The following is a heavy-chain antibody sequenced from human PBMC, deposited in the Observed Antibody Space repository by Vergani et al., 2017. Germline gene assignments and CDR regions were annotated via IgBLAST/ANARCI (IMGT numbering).Heavy chain of an antibody. CDR1: GFTFSSYA. Sequence: EVQLLESGGGLVQPGGSLRLSCAASGFTFSSYAMSWVRQAPGKGLEWVSAISGSGGSTYYADSVKGRFTISRDKSKNTLYLQMNSLRAEDTAVYYCAKNLWARYYFDYWGQGTLVTVSS. J-gene: IGHJ4*02. V-gene: IGHV3-23*01. CDR3: AKNLWARYYFDY. CDR2: ISGSGGST. D-gene: IGHD3-10*01.